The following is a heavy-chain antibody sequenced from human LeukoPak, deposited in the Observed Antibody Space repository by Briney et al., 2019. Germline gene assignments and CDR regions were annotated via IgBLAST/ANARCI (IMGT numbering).Heavy chain of an antibody. CDR1: VGTFSSYA. CDR3: ASSWLRGLMGMDV. D-gene: IGHD4-17*01. V-gene: IGHV1-69*13. CDR2: IIPIFGTA. J-gene: IGHJ6*01. Sequence: SVKLSCKASVGTFSSYAISWVRQAPGQGLEWMGGIIPIFGTANYAQQFQGRVTITADESTSTAYMELSSLRSEDTAVYYCASSWLRGLMGMDVWGQGTTVTVSS.